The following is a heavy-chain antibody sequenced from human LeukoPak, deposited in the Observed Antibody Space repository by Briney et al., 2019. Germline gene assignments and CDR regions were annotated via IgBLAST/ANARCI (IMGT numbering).Heavy chain of an antibody. CDR3: ARGSTIVARECGFDY. CDR2: IYHSGST. CDR1: GGSISSGGYS. V-gene: IGHV4-30-2*05. J-gene: IGHJ4*02. D-gene: IGHD6-6*01. Sequence: SQTLSLTCAVSGGSISSGGYSWSWIRQPPGKGLEWIGYIYHSGSTYYNPSLKSRVTISVDTSKNQFSLNLSSVTAADTAVYYCARGSTIVARECGFDYWGQGTLVTVSS.